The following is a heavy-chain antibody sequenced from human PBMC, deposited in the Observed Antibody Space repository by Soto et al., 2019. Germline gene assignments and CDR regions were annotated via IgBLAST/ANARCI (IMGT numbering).Heavy chain of an antibody. V-gene: IGHV6-1*01. D-gene: IGHD3-3*01. CDR2: TYYRSKWYN. CDR3: ARGGRITIFGAVIIHGQDY. J-gene: IGHJ4*02. CDR1: GDSVSSNSAA. Sequence: PSQTLSLTCAISGDSVSSNSAAWNWIRQSPSRGLEWLGRTYYRSKWYNDYAVSVKSRITINPDTSASTAYMELSSLRSEDTAVYYCARGGRITIFGAVIIHGQDYWGQGTLVTVSS.